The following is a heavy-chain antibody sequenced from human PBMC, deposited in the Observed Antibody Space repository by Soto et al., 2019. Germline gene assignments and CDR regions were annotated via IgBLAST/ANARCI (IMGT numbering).Heavy chain of an antibody. CDR1: GFTLNTYG. V-gene: IGHV3-33*07. J-gene: IGHJ6*01. Sequence: GGSLRLSCAPSGFTLNTYGMYWVRQARGKGLEWVAVSWYDGTNKEYADSVKGRFTISRDNSRNTVYVPMTSMRADDTAVYYRAGGYPLWSLYIYYDMDVWRQGTTVTVSS. CDR2: SWYDGTNK. D-gene: IGHD5-18*01. CDR3: AGGYPLWSLYIYYDMDV.